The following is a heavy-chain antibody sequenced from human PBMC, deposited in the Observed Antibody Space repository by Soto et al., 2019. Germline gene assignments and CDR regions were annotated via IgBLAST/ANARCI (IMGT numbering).Heavy chain of an antibody. CDR3: ASESTVTKNPYYYGMDV. J-gene: IGHJ6*02. V-gene: IGHV4-39*01. CDR1: GGSISSSSYY. D-gene: IGHD4-4*01. CDR2: IYYSGST. Sequence: PSETLSLTCTVSGGSISSSSYYWGWIRQPPGKGLEWIGSIYYSGSTYYNPSLKSRVTISVDTSKNQFSLKLSSVTAADTAFYYCASESTVTKNPYYYGMDVWGLGTTVTAP.